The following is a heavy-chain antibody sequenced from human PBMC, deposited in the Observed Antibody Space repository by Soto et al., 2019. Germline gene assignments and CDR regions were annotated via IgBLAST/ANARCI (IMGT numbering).Heavy chain of an antibody. Sequence: EVQLLESGGGLVQPGGSLRLSCAASGFTFSSYAMSWVRQAPGKGLEWVSMISGSGGSTYYADSVKGRFTISRDNSENTLYLQLNSLRVEDTAVYCCARGWGGSWYPPIDYWGQGTLVTVSS. J-gene: IGHJ4*02. CDR3: ARGWGGSWYPPIDY. CDR1: GFTFSSYA. D-gene: IGHD2-15*01. CDR2: ISGSGGST. V-gene: IGHV3-23*01.